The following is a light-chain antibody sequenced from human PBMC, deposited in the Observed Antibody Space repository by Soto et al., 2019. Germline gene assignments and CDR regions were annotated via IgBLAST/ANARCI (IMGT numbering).Light chain of an antibody. CDR3: QQYKDSVWT. J-gene: IGKJ1*01. CDR2: DAS. Sequence: DIQMTQSPSTLSSFVGDRVTITCRASQSIGVWLAWYQQKPGKAPKLLIYDASNLQTGVPSRFSGSGSGTEFTLTISSLQPDDFATYYCQQYKDSVWTFGQGTKVDIK. V-gene: IGKV1-5*01. CDR1: QSIGVW.